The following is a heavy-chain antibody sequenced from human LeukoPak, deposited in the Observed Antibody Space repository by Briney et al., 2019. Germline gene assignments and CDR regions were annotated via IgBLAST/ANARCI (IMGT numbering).Heavy chain of an antibody. CDR2: IYYSGST. J-gene: IGHJ3*02. CDR3: ARAYGDWGYAFDI. D-gene: IGHD4-17*01. V-gene: IGHV4-30-4*01. CDR1: GGSISSGDYY. Sequence: SETLSLTCTVSGGSISSGDYYWSWIRQPPGKGLESIGYIYYSGSTYYNPSLKSRVTISVDTSKNQFSLKLSSVTAADTAVYYCARAYGDWGYAFDIWGQGTMVTVSS.